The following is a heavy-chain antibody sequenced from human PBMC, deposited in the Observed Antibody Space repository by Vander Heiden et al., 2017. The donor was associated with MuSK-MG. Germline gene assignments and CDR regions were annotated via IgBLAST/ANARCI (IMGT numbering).Heavy chain of an antibody. J-gene: IGHJ4*02. Sequence: EVPLVQSGAEVKKPGATVKISCKVSGYTFTDYYMHWVQQAPGKGLEWMGLVDPEDGETIYAEKFQGRVTITADTSTDTAYMELSSLRSEDTAVYYCATVAKSTIFGVVIFIGPFDYWGQGTLVTVSS. CDR3: ATVAKSTIFGVVIFIGPFDY. CDR2: VDPEDGET. D-gene: IGHD3-3*01. CDR1: GYTFTDYY. V-gene: IGHV1-69-2*01.